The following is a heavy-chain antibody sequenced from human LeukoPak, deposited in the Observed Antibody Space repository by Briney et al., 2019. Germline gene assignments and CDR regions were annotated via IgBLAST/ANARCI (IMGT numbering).Heavy chain of an antibody. J-gene: IGHJ3*02. CDR2: ISTYNGNT. CDR3: ARSSVGWSSVAFDI. D-gene: IGHD6-19*01. Sequence: PVASVKVSCKASGGTFNSYAISWVRQAPGQGLEWMGWISTYNGNTNYAQKLQGRVTMTTDTSTSTASMELRSLRSDDTAVYYCARSSVGWSSVAFDIWGQGTMVSVSS. CDR1: GGTFNSYA. V-gene: IGHV1-18*01.